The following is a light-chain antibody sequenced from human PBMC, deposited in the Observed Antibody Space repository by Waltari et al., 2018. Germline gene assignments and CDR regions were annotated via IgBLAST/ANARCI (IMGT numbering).Light chain of an antibody. J-gene: IGKJ4*01. V-gene: IGKV3-11*01. CDR2: NAS. Sequence: EIILTPSPATLSLSPGDRATLSCRASQRVGNSLSGYQQKPGQAPRLLIYNASTRPTGIPARFGGSGSGTDFTLTIGSLEPEDFAVYFCLQRSNWPPTFGGGTTVEIK. CDR3: LQRSNWPPT. CDR1: QRVGNS.